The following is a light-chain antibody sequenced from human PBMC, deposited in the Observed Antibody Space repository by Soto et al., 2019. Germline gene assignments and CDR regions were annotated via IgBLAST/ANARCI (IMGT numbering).Light chain of an antibody. V-gene: IGKV3-15*01. CDR3: QQYNNWPPST. CDR1: QSVSSN. J-gene: IGKJ2*02. Sequence: EIVMTQSPATLSVSPGERATLSCRASQSVSSNLAWYQQKPGQAPRLLIYGASTRATGIPARFSGSGSGTEFTLTISSLQSEDFAVYYCQQYNNWPPSTVGQGTKVDIK. CDR2: GAS.